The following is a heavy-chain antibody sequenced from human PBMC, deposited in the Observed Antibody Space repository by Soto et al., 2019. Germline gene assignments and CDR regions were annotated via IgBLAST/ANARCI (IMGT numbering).Heavy chain of an antibody. D-gene: IGHD3-16*01. CDR2: LWYDGSSE. Sequence: QVHLVESGGGVVQPGRSLRLSCAASGFSFSFSGMHWVRQAPGKGLEWVAGLWYDGSSENYADSVKGRFTISRHNSKNTQHLQMDSLRVEDTAMYYCARGLAKVAGGAFDIWGQGTMVIVSS. J-gene: IGHJ3*02. CDR3: ARGLAKVAGGAFDI. CDR1: GFSFSFSG. V-gene: IGHV3-33*01.